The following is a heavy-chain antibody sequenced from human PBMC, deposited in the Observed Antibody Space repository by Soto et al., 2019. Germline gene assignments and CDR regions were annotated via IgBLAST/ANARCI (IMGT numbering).Heavy chain of an antibody. CDR3: ARDHSISSSGAWWLDP. D-gene: IGHD6-13*01. V-gene: IGHV1-46*01. J-gene: IGHJ5*02. Sequence: WASVKVSCKASGYTFTSNWIHWVRRAPGQGLEWMGIINPSGGSTYYAQKFQGRVMLTRDTSTSTVYMEVTSLTSEDTAVYYCARDHSISSSGAWWLDPWGQGTLVTVSS. CDR1: GYTFTSNW. CDR2: INPSGGST.